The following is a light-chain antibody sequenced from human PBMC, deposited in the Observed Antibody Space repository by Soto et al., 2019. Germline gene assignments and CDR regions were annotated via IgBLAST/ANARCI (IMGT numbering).Light chain of an antibody. Sequence: QSVLTQPASVSGSPGQSITISCTGTSSDVGGYNSVSWYQHHPGKAPKLMIYEVSNRPSGVSNRFSGSKSGNTASLAISGLQAEDEDDYYCSSYTNSATPCVFGTGTKVTVL. V-gene: IGLV2-14*01. CDR3: SSYTNSATPCV. CDR1: SSDVGGYNS. J-gene: IGLJ1*01. CDR2: EVS.